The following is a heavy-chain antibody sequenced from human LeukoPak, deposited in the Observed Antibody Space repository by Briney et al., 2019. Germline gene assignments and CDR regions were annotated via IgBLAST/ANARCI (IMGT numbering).Heavy chain of an antibody. J-gene: IGHJ6*02. CDR2: ISGSGGST. CDR3: AKSTSPLYYYYGMDV. CDR1: GFTFSNYA. Sequence: GGSLRLSCAASGFTFSNYAMSWVRQAPGKGLEWVSTISGSGGSTYYADSVKGRFTISRDNSKNTLYLQLNSLRAEDTTVYYCAKSTSPLYYYYGMDVWGQGTTVTVSS. D-gene: IGHD2-2*01. V-gene: IGHV3-23*01.